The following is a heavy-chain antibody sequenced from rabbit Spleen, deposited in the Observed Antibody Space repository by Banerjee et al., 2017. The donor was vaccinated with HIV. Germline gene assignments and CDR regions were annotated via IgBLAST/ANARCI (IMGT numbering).Heavy chain of an antibody. CDR3: ARDSGSSFSSYGMDL. CDR2: IYAASTSNT. CDR1: GFSFNGGYD. J-gene: IGHJ6*01. D-gene: IGHD8-1*01. V-gene: IGHV1S45*01. Sequence: QEQLEESGGGLVKPGASLTLTCKASGFSFNGGYDMCWVRQAPGKGLEWIACIYAASTSNTYSATWAKGRFTISKTSSTTVTLQMTSLTAADTATYFCARDSGSSFSSYGMDLWGPGTLVTVS.